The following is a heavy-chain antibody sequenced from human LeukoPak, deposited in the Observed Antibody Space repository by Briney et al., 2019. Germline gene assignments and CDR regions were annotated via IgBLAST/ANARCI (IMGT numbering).Heavy chain of an antibody. Sequence: ASVKVSCKASGGTFSSYAISWVRQAPGQGLEWMGGIIPIFGTANYAQKFQGRVTITADESTSTAYMELSSLRSEDTAVYYCARGGHYDILTGYYRTLDYWGQGTLVTVSS. V-gene: IGHV1-69*13. J-gene: IGHJ4*02. D-gene: IGHD3-9*01. CDR1: GGTFSSYA. CDR2: IIPIFGTA. CDR3: ARGGHYDILTGYYRTLDY.